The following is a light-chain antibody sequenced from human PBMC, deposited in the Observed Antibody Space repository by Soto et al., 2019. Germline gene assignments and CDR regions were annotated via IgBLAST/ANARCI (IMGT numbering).Light chain of an antibody. CDR3: QQANSFPLT. J-gene: IGKJ4*01. V-gene: IGKV1-39*01. Sequence: DIQVTQSPSSLSASVGDRVTITFRAIQNINNYLNWYQQKPGKAPKLLIYAASSLQSGVPSRFGGSGSGTEFTLTISSLQPEDFATYYCQQANSFPLTFGGGTKVDIK. CDR2: AAS. CDR1: QNINNY.